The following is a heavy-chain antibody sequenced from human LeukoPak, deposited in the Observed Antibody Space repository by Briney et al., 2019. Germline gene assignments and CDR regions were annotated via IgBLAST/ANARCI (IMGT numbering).Heavy chain of an antibody. CDR2: ISSSGSTI. Sequence: GGSLRLSCAASGFIFSDYYMSWIRQAPGKGLEWVSYISSSGSTIYYADSVKGRFTISRDNAKNSLYLQMNSLRVDDTAVYYCARVWYSGTYPVDYWGQGTLVTVSS. CDR3: ARVWYSGTYPVDY. CDR1: GFIFSDYY. D-gene: IGHD1-26*01. V-gene: IGHV3-11*01. J-gene: IGHJ4*02.